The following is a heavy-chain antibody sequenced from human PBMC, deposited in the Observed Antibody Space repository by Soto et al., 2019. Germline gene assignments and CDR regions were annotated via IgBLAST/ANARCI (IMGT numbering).Heavy chain of an antibody. D-gene: IGHD6-13*01. CDR3: ASARSTRTLYSFDS. CDR1: GGSINSSYW. J-gene: IGHJ4*02. V-gene: IGHV4-4*02. Sequence: QVQLQESDPGLVKPSGTLSLTCAVSGGSINSSYWWSWVRQPPGKGLEWIGEVYHSGDTNYTPSLQSRVTISVDKSRNKFPLKLRSVTAKVTAVFYCASARSTRTLYSFDSWGQGTLVSVSS. CDR2: VYHSGDT.